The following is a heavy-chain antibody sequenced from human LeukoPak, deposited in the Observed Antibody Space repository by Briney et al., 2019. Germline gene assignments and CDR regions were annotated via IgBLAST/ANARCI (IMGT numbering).Heavy chain of an antibody. CDR1: GITFSNSA. J-gene: IGHJ2*01. V-gene: IGHV3-23*01. D-gene: IGHD4-17*01. Sequence: GGSLRLSCVPSGITFSNSALSWVRQAPGKGLEWVSTITKSGDQTHYADSVKGRFTISRDNSKNTLYLQMNSLRAEDTAVYYCARRPYYGASWGYFDLWGRGTLVTVSS. CDR2: ITKSGDQT. CDR3: ARRPYYGASWGYFDL.